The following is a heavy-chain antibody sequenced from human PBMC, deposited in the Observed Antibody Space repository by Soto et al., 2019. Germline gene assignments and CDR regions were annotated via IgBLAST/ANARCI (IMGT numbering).Heavy chain of an antibody. Sequence: ASVKVSCKASGYTFTSYGISWVRQAPGQGLEWMGWISAYNGNTNYAQKLQGRVTMTTDTSTSTAYMELRSLRSDDTAVYYCARDYEGGVVPAATAYSCGYWGQGTLVTVSS. CDR1: GYTFTSYG. CDR3: ARDYEGGVVPAATAYSCGY. V-gene: IGHV1-18*01. D-gene: IGHD2-2*01. J-gene: IGHJ4*02. CDR2: ISAYNGNT.